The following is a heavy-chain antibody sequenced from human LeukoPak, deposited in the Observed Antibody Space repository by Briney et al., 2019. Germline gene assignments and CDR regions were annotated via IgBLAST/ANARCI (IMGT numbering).Heavy chain of an antibody. CDR3: ARQASSDSYYFDY. J-gene: IGHJ4*02. CDR1: GYSFTSYW. V-gene: IGHV5-51*01. CDR2: IYPGDSDT. Sequence: GESLKISCKGSGYSFTSYWNGWVRQMSGKGLEWMGIIYPGDSDTRYSPSFQGQVTISADKSISTAYLQWSSLKASDTAMYYCARQASSDSYYFDYWGQGTLVTVSS. D-gene: IGHD3-22*01.